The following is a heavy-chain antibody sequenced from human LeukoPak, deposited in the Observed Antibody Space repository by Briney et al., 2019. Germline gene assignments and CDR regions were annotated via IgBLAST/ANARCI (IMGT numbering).Heavy chain of an antibody. Sequence: GGSLRLSCAASGFTFSSYGMHWVRQAPGKGLEWVAVISYDGSNKYYADSVKGRFTISRDNSKNTLYLQMNSLRAEDTAVYYCAKDLHSGSYEDAFDIWGQGTMVTVSS. D-gene: IGHD1-26*01. CDR3: AKDLHSGSYEDAFDI. CDR1: GFTFSSYG. V-gene: IGHV3-30*18. CDR2: ISYDGSNK. J-gene: IGHJ3*02.